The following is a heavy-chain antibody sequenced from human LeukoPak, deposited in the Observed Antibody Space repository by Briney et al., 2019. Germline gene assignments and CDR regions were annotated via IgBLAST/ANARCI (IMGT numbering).Heavy chain of an antibody. Sequence: ASVTVSCKASGYTFTGYYMHWVRQAPGQGLECMGWINVNSGGTNYAQKLQGRVTMTRDTSISTAYMELSRLTSDDTAIYYCARGTGYCSTTTCYGAPDYFQYWGQGTLVTVSS. D-gene: IGHD2-2*03. V-gene: IGHV1-2*02. CDR2: INVNSGGT. J-gene: IGHJ1*01. CDR3: ARGTGYCSTTTCYGAPDYFQY. CDR1: GYTFTGYY.